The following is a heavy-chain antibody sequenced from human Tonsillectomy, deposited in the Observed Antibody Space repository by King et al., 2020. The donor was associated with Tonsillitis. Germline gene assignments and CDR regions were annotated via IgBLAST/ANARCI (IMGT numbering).Heavy chain of an antibody. Sequence: VQLVESGGGLVQPGGSLRLSCAGSEFTFSSYSMNWVRQAPGKGLEWISYISSSSSTIKYADSVKGRFTISRDNAKKSLYLQMNSLRAEDTAIYYCAREPRGYSSYDAFDIWGQGTMVTVSS. CDR2: ISSSSSTI. J-gene: IGHJ3*02. V-gene: IGHV3-48*01. D-gene: IGHD5-12*01. CDR3: AREPRGYSSYDAFDI. CDR1: EFTFSSYS.